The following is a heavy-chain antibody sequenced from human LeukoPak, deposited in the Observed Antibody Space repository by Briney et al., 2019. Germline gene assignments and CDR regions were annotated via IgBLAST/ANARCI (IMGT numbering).Heavy chain of an antibody. CDR2: MNAYNGNT. J-gene: IGHJ4*02. CDR1: GYTFPYYA. V-gene: IGHV1-18*01. CDR3: ARETYSSGWYYYLDY. D-gene: IGHD6-19*01. Sequence: ASVNVSCKASGYTFPYYAITWLRQPPGQGLEWMGWMNAYNGNTNYGQRHQGRVTITTDTSTSTVYIKLRSLTSDDASVYYCARETYSSGWYYYLDYWGQGTLVTVSS.